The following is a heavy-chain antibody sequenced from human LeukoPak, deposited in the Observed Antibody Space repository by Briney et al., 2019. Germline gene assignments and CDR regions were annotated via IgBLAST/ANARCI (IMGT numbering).Heavy chain of an antibody. CDR2: ISVSGTSI. CDR1: GFLLSDYY. J-gene: IGHJ4*02. D-gene: IGHD2-21*01. V-gene: IGHV3-11*01. Sequence: GGSLRLSCGASGFLLSDYYMTWIRQSPGKGLEWLSGISVSGTSIRYADSVKGRFTISRDNAKNLVFLQMNSLRVDDTAVYYCARDQSYYGLWGQGTLLTVS. CDR3: ARDQSYYGL.